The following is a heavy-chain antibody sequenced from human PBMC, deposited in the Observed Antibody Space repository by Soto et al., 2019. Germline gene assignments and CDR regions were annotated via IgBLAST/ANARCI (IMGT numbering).Heavy chain of an antibody. V-gene: IGHV1-69*13. CDR1: GGTFSSYP. CDR3: ARGVDFWSAYSLPYYYYGMDV. J-gene: IGHJ6*02. CDR2: IIPIFGTA. Sequence: GASVKVSCKASGGTFSSYPISWVRQAPGQGLEWMGGIIPIFGTANYAQKFQGRVTITADESTSTAYMELSSLRSEDTAVYYCARGVDFWSAYSLPYYYYGMDVWGQGTTVTVSS. D-gene: IGHD3-3*01.